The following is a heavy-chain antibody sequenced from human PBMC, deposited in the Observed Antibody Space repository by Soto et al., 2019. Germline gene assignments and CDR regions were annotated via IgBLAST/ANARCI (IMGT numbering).Heavy chain of an antibody. CDR1: GFTFSSYA. CDR2: ISGSGGST. D-gene: IGHD3-22*01. Sequence: EVQLLESGGGLVQPGGSLRLSCAASGFTFSSYAMSWVRQAPGKGLEWVSAISGSGGSTYFADSVKGRFTISRDNSKNMLYLQMNSLRAEDTAVYYCAKEGAGYYDSSGYSDYWGQGTLVTVSS. J-gene: IGHJ4*02. V-gene: IGHV3-23*01. CDR3: AKEGAGYYDSSGYSDY.